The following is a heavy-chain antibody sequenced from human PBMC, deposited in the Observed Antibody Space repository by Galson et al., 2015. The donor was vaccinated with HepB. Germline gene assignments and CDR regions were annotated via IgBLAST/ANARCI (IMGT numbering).Heavy chain of an antibody. CDR2: INHSGST. J-gene: IGHJ3*02. V-gene: IGHV4-34*01. CDR3: ATWDSRPGAFDI. CDR1: GGSFSGYY. Sequence: LSLTCAVYGGSFSGYYWSWIRQPPGKGLEWIGEINHSGSTNYNPSLKSRVTISVDTSKNQFSLKLSSVTAADTAVYYCATWDSRPGAFDIWGQGTMVTVSS. D-gene: IGHD3-22*01.